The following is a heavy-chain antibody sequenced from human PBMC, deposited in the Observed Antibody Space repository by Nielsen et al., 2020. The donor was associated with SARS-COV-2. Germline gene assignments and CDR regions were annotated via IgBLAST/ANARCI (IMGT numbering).Heavy chain of an antibody. D-gene: IGHD6-13*01. CDR2: ISAYNGNT. J-gene: IGHJ4*02. V-gene: IGHV1-18*01. CDR3: ARVGYSSSWNDPTEFDY. CDR1: GYTFTSYG. Sequence: ASVKVSCKASGYTFTSYGISWVRQAPGQGLEWMGWISAYNGNTNYAQKLQGRVTMTTDTSTSTAYMELRSLRSDDTAVYYCARVGYSSSWNDPTEFDYWGQGTLVTVSS.